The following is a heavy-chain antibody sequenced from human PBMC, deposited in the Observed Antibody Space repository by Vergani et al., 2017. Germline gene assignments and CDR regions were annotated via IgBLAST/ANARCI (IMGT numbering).Heavy chain of an antibody. CDR2: MYTSGHT. CDR1: GASVSRGTYY. CDR3: ARASHCINCYSEGPNGPGYYYMDV. Sequence: QVQLQESGPGLLKPSQTLSLTCTVSGASVSRGTYYWTWIRQPAGKKLEWIVRMYTSGHTIYNPSLESRVTMSLDTSKNQFSLQLSSVTAADTAVYYCARASHCINCYSEGPNGPGYYYMDVWGKGTTVTGSS. V-gene: IGHV4-61*02. J-gene: IGHJ6*03. D-gene: IGHD2-21*01.